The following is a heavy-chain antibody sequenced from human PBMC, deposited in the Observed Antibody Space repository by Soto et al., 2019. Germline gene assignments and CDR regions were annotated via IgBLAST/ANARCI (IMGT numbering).Heavy chain of an antibody. CDR2: VYSNGNT. J-gene: IGHJ4*02. D-gene: IGHD3-10*01. Sequence: SETLSLTCAVSDDSLTTNKYAWTWIRQNPEKGLEWIGYVYSNGNTRSSPSLQSRVSMSVDTSKSHFSLRLSSVTAADTAVYFCARASYFRPSGSYYFVSWGQGTLVTVSS. CDR1: DDSLTTNKYA. V-gene: IGHV4-31*11. CDR3: ARASYFRPSGSYYFVS.